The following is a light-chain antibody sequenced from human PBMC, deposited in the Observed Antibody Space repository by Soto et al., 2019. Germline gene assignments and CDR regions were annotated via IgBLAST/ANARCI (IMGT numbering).Light chain of an antibody. V-gene: IGKV3-20*01. CDR1: QSVTSDY. CDR3: QQYGSSPYT. J-gene: IGKJ2*01. Sequence: IVLTQSPGTLSLSPGERATLSCRASQSVTSDYLAWYQQKPGQPARLLIYGASNRATAIADRFSGSGSATDFTLTISRVDPEDFAVYYCQQYGSSPYTFCQGTRLDI. CDR2: GAS.